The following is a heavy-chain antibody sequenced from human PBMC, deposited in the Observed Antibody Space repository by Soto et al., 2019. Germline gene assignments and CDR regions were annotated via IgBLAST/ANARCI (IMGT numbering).Heavy chain of an antibody. J-gene: IGHJ4*02. CDR1: GFTFGSYA. CDR2: ITVGGGRT. Sequence: EAQLLESGGGLVQPGGSLRLSCTASGFTFGSYALTWVRQAPGKGLEWVSVITVGGGRTQYADSVKGRFTISRDNSKNTLHLEMNSLRAEDTAVYDCATDLAANGVGANLQYWGQGTLVTVSS. V-gene: IGHV3-23*01. D-gene: IGHD1-26*01. CDR3: ATDLAANGVGANLQY.